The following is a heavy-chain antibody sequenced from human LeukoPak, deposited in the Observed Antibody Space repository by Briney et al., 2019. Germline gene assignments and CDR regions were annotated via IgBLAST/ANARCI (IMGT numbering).Heavy chain of an antibody. Sequence: PGGSLRLSCAASGFTFSDYWMAWVRQAPGKGLEWMANIKQDGCQTYYVDSVKGRFTISRDNAKTSLYLQMNSLRAEDTALYYCARKGLPDYWGQGTLVTFSS. J-gene: IGHJ4*02. CDR2: IKQDGCQT. CDR3: ARKGLPDY. CDR1: GFTFSDYW. V-gene: IGHV3-7*01.